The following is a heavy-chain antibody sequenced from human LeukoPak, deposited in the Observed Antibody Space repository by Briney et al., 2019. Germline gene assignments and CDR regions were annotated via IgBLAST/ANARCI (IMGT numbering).Heavy chain of an antibody. CDR3: AKSRSAAPYYYYYMDV. V-gene: IGHV3-23*01. Sequence: GGSLRLSCAASGFTFSSYAMTWVRQAPGKGLEWVSAITGSGGSTYYADSVKGRFTISRDNSKNTLYLQMNSLTAEDTALYYCAKSRSAAPYYYYYMDVWGKGTTVTVSS. D-gene: IGHD1-26*01. CDR2: ITGSGGST. CDR1: GFTFSSYA. J-gene: IGHJ6*03.